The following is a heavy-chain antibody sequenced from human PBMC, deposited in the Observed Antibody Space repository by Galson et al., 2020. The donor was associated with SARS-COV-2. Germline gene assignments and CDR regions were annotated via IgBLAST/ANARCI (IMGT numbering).Heavy chain of an antibody. V-gene: IGHV4-59*01. D-gene: IGHD2-15*01. J-gene: IGHJ5*02. CDR1: GGSISSYY. CDR3: AREVMTVVTGNNWFDP. Sequence: SETLSLTCTVSGGSISSYYWSWIRQPPGKGLEWIGYIYYSGSTNYNPSLKSRVTISVDTSKNQFSLKLSSVTAADTAVYYCAREVMTVVTGNNWFDPWGQGTLVTVSS. CDR2: IYYSGST.